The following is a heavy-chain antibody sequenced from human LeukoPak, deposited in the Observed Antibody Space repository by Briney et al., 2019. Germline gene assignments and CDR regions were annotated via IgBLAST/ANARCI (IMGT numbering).Heavy chain of an antibody. D-gene: IGHD2-15*01. CDR2: IYYSGST. CDR1: GGSIRSYY. V-gene: IGHV4-59*01. CDR3: AKGGSPTYYYYGMDV. J-gene: IGHJ6*02. Sequence: SETLSLTCTVSGGSIRSYYWSWIRQPPGKALEWIGYIYYSGSTNYNPSLKSRLTISVDTSKNQFSLKLSSVTAADTAVYYCAKGGSPTYYYYGMDVWGQGTTVTVSS.